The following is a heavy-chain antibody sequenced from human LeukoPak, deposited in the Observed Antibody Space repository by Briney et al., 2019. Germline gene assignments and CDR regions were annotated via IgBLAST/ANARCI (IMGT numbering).Heavy chain of an antibody. CDR3: ARLARYHLLEAPDI. CDR2: ISAYDGGT. D-gene: IGHD1-14*01. J-gene: IGHJ3*02. V-gene: IGHV1-18*01. CDR1: GYSFTSYG. Sequence: ASVKVSCKASGYSFTSYGFSSVRQAPGQGLEWLGWISAYDGGTNYEQKFQGRLTMTTETSTTTAYMELRSLRSDDTAVYYCARLARYHLLEAPDIWGQGTMVTVSS.